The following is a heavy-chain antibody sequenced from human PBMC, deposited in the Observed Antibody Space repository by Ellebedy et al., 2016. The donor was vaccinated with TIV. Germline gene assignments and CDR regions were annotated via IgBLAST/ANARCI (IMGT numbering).Heavy chain of an antibody. CDR2: IDPSDSYT. CDR3: ARQKRQLNYDSSGENPDAFDI. J-gene: IGHJ3*02. Sequence: GESLKISXKGSGYSFTSYWISWVRQMPGKGLEWMGRIDPSDSYTNYSPSFQGHVTISADKSISTAYLQWSSLKASDTAMYYCARQKRQLNYDSSGENPDAFDIWGQGTMVTVSS. CDR1: GYSFTSYW. D-gene: IGHD3-22*01. V-gene: IGHV5-10-1*01.